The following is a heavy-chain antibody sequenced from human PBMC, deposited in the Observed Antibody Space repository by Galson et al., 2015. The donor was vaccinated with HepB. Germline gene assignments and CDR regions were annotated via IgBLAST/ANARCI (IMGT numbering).Heavy chain of an antibody. D-gene: IGHD6-13*01. CDR3: ARSIAAGD. Sequence: SLRLSCAASGFTFSSYGMHWVRQAPGKGLEWVAVIWYDGSNKQYADSVMGRFTISRDNSKNTLYLQMNSLRAEDTAVYYCARSIAAGDWGQGTLVTVSS. CDR1: GFTFSSYG. J-gene: IGHJ4*02. CDR2: IWYDGSNK. V-gene: IGHV3-33*01.